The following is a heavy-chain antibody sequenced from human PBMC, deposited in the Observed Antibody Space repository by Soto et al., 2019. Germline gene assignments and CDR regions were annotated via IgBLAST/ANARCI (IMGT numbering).Heavy chain of an antibody. J-gene: IGHJ5*02. CDR3: ARDSLYCSGGSCYNWFDP. CDR1: GYTFTGYY. Sequence: QVQLVQSGAEVKKPGASVKVSCKASGYTFTGYYMHWVRQAPGQGLEWMGWINPNSGGTNYAQKFQGCVTMTRDTSISTAYMELSRLRSDDTAVYYCARDSLYCSGGSCYNWFDPWGQGTLVTVSS. V-gene: IGHV1-2*04. D-gene: IGHD2-15*01. CDR2: INPNSGGT.